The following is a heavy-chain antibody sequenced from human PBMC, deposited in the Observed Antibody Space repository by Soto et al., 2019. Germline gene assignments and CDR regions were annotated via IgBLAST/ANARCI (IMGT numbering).Heavy chain of an antibody. D-gene: IGHD6-13*01. V-gene: IGHV3-23*01. CDR2: ISGGGGGST. J-gene: IGHJ4*02. CDR3: AKAQSGYTSSPFHY. CDR1: GFTFSHYA. Sequence: GGSLRLSCATSGFTFSHYAMSWVRQAPGKGLEWVSGISGGGGGSTFFADSVKGRFTISRDNSKNTLYLRMNSLRAEDTAVYYCAKAQSGYTSSPFHYWGQGTLVTVSS.